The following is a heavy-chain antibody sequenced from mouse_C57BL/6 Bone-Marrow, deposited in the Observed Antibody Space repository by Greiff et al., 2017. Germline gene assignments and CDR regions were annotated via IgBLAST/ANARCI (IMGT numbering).Heavy chain of an antibody. J-gene: IGHJ3*01. CDR3: ARDYYGSWFAY. CDR1: GYTFTDYY. Sequence: VQLQQSGPELVKPGASVKISCKASGYTFTDYYMNWVKQSHGKSLEWIGDINPNNGGTSYNQKFKGKATLTVDTSSSTAYMELRSLTSEDSAVYCCARDYYGSWFAYWGQGTLVTVSA. V-gene: IGHV1-26*01. D-gene: IGHD1-1*01. CDR2: INPNNGGT.